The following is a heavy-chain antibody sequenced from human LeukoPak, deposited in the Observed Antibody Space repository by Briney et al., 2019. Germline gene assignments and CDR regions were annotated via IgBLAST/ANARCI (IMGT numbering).Heavy chain of an antibody. J-gene: IGHJ4*02. Sequence: SETLSLTCAVFGGSFSDYYWSWIRQPPGQGLEWIGEINHSGSTNYNPSLKSRVTMSLDTSKNQFSLNLSSVTAADTAVYYCARGQVVREYWGQGTLVTVSS. D-gene: IGHD2-15*01. CDR3: ARGQVVREY. CDR1: GGSFSDYY. V-gene: IGHV4-34*01. CDR2: INHSGST.